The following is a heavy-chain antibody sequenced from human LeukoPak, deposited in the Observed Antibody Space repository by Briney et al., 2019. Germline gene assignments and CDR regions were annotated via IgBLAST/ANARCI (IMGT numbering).Heavy chain of an antibody. CDR1: GFTFNNYA. V-gene: IGHV3-23*01. Sequence: GGSLTLSCAASGFTFNNYAMSWVRQAPGKGLEWVSAISGSGGSAFYADSVRGRFIISRDDSKNTLYLQMNSLRAEDTAVYFCAKDSASYGRFDYWGQGTLVTVSS. CDR3: AKDSASYGRFDY. J-gene: IGHJ4*02. D-gene: IGHD5-18*01. CDR2: ISGSGGSA.